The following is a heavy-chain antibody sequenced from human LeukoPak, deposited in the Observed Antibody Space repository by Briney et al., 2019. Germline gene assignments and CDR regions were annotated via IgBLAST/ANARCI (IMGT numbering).Heavy chain of an antibody. J-gene: IGHJ5*02. Sequence: SETLSLTCTVSGGSISSGDYYWSWIRQPPGKGLEWIGYIYYSGSTYYNPSLKSRVTISVDTSKNQFSLKLSSVTAADTAVYYCARDPRYGWFDPWGQGTLVTVSS. CDR2: IYYSGST. D-gene: IGHD5-18*01. CDR3: ARDPRYGWFDP. CDR1: GGSISSGDYY. V-gene: IGHV4-30-4*01.